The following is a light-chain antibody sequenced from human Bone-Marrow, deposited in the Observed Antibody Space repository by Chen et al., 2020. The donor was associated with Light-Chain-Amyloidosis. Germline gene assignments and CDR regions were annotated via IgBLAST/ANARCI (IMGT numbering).Light chain of an antibody. CDR3: RVWDRSSGRPV. CDR1: NIGSTS. V-gene: IGLV3-21*02. J-gene: IGLJ3*02. CDR2: DDS. Sequence: SYVLTQPSSVSVAPGQTATIACGGNNIGSTSVHWYQQTPGQAPLLVVYDDSDRPSGIPERLSGANAGNAATLTVSWVEAGDEADYYCRVWDRSSGRPVFGGGTKLTVL.